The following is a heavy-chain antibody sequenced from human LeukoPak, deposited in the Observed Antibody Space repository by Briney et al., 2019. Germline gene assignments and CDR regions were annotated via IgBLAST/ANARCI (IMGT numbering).Heavy chain of an antibody. CDR2: IYSGGST. Sequence: GGSLRLSCAASGFTVSSNYRRWVRRAPGKGLEWVSVIYSGGSTDYADSVKGRFAISRDNSKNMLYLQLNSLRAEDTAVYYCARVDYGSGSYFDYWGQGTLVTVSS. CDR3: ARVDYGSGSYFDY. J-gene: IGHJ4*02. V-gene: IGHV3-53*01. D-gene: IGHD3-10*01. CDR1: GFTVSSNY.